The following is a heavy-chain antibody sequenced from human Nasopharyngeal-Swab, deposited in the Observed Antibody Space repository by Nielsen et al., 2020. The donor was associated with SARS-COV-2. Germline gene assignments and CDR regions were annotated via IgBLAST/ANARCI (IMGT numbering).Heavy chain of an antibody. CDR1: GYSFTSYW. D-gene: IGHD3-22*01. CDR3: ARHFSDSSGYYYDEGVDY. J-gene: IGHJ4*02. Sequence: KVSCKGSGYSFTSYWIGWVRQMPGKGLEWMGIIYPGDSDTRYSPSFQGQVTISADKSISTAYLQWSSLKASDTAMYYCARHFSDSSGYYYDEGVDYWGQGTLVTVSS. V-gene: IGHV5-51*01. CDR2: IYPGDSDT.